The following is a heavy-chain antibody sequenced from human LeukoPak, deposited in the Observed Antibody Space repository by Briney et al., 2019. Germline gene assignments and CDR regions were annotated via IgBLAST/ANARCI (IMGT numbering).Heavy chain of an antibody. CDR2: ISYDGSNK. CDR3: ARDQGRQWLGLFDY. Sequence: GSLRLSCAASGFTFSSYAMHWVRQAPGKGLEWVAVISYDGSNKYYADSVKGRFTISRDNSKNTLYLQMNSLRAEDTAVYYCARDQGRQWLGLFDYWGQGTLVTVSS. J-gene: IGHJ4*02. CDR1: GFTFSSYA. D-gene: IGHD6-19*01. V-gene: IGHV3-30*01.